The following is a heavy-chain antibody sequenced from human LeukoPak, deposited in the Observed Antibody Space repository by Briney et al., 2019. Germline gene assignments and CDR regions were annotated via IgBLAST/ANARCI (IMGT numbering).Heavy chain of an antibody. J-gene: IGHJ6*03. D-gene: IGHD1-1*01. CDR2: INPSGGST. Sequence: ASVKVSCKVSGYTLTELSMHWVRQAPGQGLGWMGIINPSGGSTSYAQKFQGRVTMTRDTSTSTVYMELSSLRSEDTAVYYCARCGVRLERRLLYYYYYMDVWGKGTTVTVSS. V-gene: IGHV1-46*01. CDR3: ARCGVRLERRLLYYYYYMDV. CDR1: GYTLTELS.